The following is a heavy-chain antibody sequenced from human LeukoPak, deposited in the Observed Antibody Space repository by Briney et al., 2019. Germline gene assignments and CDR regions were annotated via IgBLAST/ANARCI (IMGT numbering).Heavy chain of an antibody. CDR3: ARHGFGELLYRWFDP. V-gene: IGHV3-23*01. J-gene: IGHJ5*02. CDR1: GFTFDDYG. Sequence: GGSLRLSCAASGFTFDDYGMSWVRQAPGKGLEWVSAISGSGGSTYYADSVKGRFPISRDNSKNTLYLQMNSLRAEDTAVYYCARHGFGELLYRWFDPWGQGTLVTVSS. CDR2: ISGSGGST. D-gene: IGHD3-10*01.